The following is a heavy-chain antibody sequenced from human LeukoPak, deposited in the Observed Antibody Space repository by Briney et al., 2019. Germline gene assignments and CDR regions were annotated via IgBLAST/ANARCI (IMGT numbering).Heavy chain of an antibody. Sequence: GGSLRLSCAASGFTFSSYGMHWVRQAPGKGLEWVAVISYDGSNKYYADSVKGRFTISRDNSKNTLYLQMNSLRAEDTAVYYCAKDLGIAAAGSPRHYPYYYHGMDVWGQGTTVTVSS. CDR1: GFTFSSYG. CDR2: ISYDGSNK. V-gene: IGHV3-30*18. D-gene: IGHD6-13*01. J-gene: IGHJ6*02. CDR3: AKDLGIAAAGSPRHYPYYYHGMDV.